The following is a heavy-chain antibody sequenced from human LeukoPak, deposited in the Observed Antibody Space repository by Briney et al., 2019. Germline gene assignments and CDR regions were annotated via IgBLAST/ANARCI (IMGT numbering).Heavy chain of an antibody. V-gene: IGHV1-8*01. CDR2: MSPNSGNT. J-gene: IGHJ6*02. Sequence: ASVKVSCKASGYTFTSYDINWVRQATGQGLGWMGWMSPNSGNTGYAQKFQGRVTMTRDTSIGTAYLELSSLKSEDTAVYYCARSRGSTTQYGMDVWGQGTTVTVSS. CDR1: GYTFTSYD. D-gene: IGHD2-2*01. CDR3: ARSRGSTTQYGMDV.